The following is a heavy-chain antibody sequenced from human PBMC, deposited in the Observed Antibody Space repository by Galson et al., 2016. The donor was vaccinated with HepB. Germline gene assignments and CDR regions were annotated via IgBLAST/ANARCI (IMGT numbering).Heavy chain of an antibody. CDR2: IKGKTDGGTT. J-gene: IGHJ6*02. V-gene: IGHV3-15*01. CDR1: GFTFSNAW. CDR3: RYGMDV. Sequence: LRLSCAASGFTFSNAWMSWVRQAPGKGLEWVGRIKGKTDGGTTDYAAPVKGRFSISRDDSKNTLYLQMNSLKTEDTAVYYCRYGMDVWGQGTTVTVSS.